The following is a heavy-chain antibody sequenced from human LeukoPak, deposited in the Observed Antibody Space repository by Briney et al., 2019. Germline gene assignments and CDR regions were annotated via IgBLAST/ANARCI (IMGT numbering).Heavy chain of an antibody. D-gene: IGHD3-10*01. J-gene: IGHJ3*02. Sequence: GGSLRLSCAASGFTVSSNYMSWVRQAPGKGLEWVSGINWNGGSTGYADSVKGRFTISRDNAKNSLYLQMNSLRAEDTAVYYCSTIANYYNSVELDAFDIWGQGTMVTVSS. V-gene: IGHV3-20*04. CDR2: INWNGGST. CDR3: STIANYYNSVELDAFDI. CDR1: GFTVSSNY.